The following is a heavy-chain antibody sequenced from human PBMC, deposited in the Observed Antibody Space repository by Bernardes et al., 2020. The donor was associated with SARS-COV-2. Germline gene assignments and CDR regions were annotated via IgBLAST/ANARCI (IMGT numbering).Heavy chain of an antibody. Sequence: GSLRLPYIDADFTFSSYWMSWVRPAPGKGLEWVATIKQDGSEKYYVDSVKGRFTISRDNAKNSLYLQMDSLRAEDTAVYYCARDSGFNPKTFDYWGQGTLVTVSS. D-gene: IGHD3-22*01. CDR1: DFTFSSYW. J-gene: IGHJ4*02. CDR2: IKQDGSEK. V-gene: IGHV3-7*01. CDR3: ARDSGFNPKTFDY.